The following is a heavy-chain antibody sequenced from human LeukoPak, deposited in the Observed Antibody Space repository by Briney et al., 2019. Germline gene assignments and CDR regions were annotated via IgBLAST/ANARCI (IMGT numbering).Heavy chain of an antibody. Sequence: SETLSLTCTVSGGSISSGDYYWGWIRQPPGKGLERIGYIYYSGSTYYNPSLKSRVTISVDTTKNQFSLKLSSVTAADTAVYYCARALGDYDFWSGTPTYDAFDIWGQGTMATVSS. D-gene: IGHD3-3*01. V-gene: IGHV4-30-4*08. CDR2: IYYSGST. CDR3: ARALGDYDFWSGTPTYDAFDI. J-gene: IGHJ3*02. CDR1: GGSISSGDYY.